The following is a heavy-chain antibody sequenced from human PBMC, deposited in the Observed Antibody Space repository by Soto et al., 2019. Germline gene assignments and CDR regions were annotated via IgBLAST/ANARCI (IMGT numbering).Heavy chain of an antibody. CDR1: GFTFSSYG. J-gene: IGHJ6*02. CDR3: AKGDIVVVVAATHDYYYGMDV. V-gene: IGHV3-30*18. CDR2: ISYDGSNK. Sequence: QVQLVESGGGVVQPGRSLRLSCAASGFTFSSYGMHWVRQAPGKGLEWVAVISYDGSNKYYADSVKGRFTISRDNSKNTLYLQMNSLRAEDTAVYYCAKGDIVVVVAATHDYYYGMDVWGQGTTVTVSS. D-gene: IGHD2-15*01.